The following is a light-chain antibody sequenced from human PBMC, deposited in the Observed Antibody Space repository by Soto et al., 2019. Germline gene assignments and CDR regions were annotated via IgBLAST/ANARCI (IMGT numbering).Light chain of an antibody. CDR3: QHFGNSQYT. Sequence: IVLTQSPATLSLSPGEGATLSYRASQSIFSPYLAWYQQIPGQAPRLLIYSTSTRATGVPDRFSGSGSGTDFTLTIRRLEPGDFAVYYCQHFGNSQYTFGQGTKLEI. J-gene: IGKJ2*01. V-gene: IGKV3-20*01. CDR1: QSIFSPY. CDR2: STS.